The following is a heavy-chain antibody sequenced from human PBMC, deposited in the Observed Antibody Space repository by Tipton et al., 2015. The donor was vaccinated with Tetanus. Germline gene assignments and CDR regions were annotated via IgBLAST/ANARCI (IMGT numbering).Heavy chain of an antibody. V-gene: IGHV4-4*01. Sequence: TLSLTCAVSGGSISSTNWWSWVRQPPGKGLEWIGEIYHSGNTNYNPSLKSRVSISVDTSMNSFSLNLSSVTAADTAVYFRAGVLRSESVGWSDPWGQGTLVTVSS. J-gene: IGHJ5*02. D-gene: IGHD3-3*01. CDR1: GGSISSTNW. CDR2: IYHSGNT. CDR3: AGVLRSESVGWSDP.